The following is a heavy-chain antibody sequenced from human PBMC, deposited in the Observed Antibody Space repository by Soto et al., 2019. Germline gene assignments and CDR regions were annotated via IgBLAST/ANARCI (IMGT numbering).Heavy chain of an antibody. J-gene: IGHJ3*02. D-gene: IGHD2-15*01. CDR3: ARDMDIVVVVAATTESGDAFDI. CDR1: GYTFTSYY. CDR2: INPSGGST. Sequence: QVQLVQSGAEVKKPGASVKVSCKASGYTFTSYYMHWVRQAPGQGLEWMGIINPSGGSTSYAQKFQGRVTTTRDTSTSTVYMELSSLRSEDTAVYYCARDMDIVVVVAATTESGDAFDIWGQGTMVTVSS. V-gene: IGHV1-46*01.